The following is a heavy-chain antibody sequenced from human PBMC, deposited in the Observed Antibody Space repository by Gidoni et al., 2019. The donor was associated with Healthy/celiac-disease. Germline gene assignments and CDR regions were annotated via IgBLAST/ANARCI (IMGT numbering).Heavy chain of an antibody. J-gene: IGHJ5*02. D-gene: IGHD3-10*01. CDR1: GGSISSYY. CDR2: IYYSGST. CDR3: ARGGRITMVRGDTNWFDP. Sequence: QVQLQEPGPGLVKSSETLSLTCTVSGGSISSYYWSWIRQPPGKGLEWIGYIYYSGSTNYNPSLKSRVTISVDTSKNQFSLKLSSVTAADTAVYYCARGGRITMVRGDTNWFDPWGQGTLVTVSS. V-gene: IGHV4-59*01.